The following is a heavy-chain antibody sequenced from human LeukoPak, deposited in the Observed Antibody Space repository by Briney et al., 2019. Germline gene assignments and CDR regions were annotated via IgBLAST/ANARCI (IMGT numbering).Heavy chain of an antibody. CDR3: ARLLDFHDAFDI. J-gene: IGHJ3*02. V-gene: IGHV4-39*07. D-gene: IGHD1-1*01. CDR1: GVSISSDIHY. Sequence: SETLSLTCTVSGVSISSDIHYWAWIRQPPGTTLEWIGTIHYSGTAYYHPSLDSRVSISIDTSRSQLSLKLSSVTAADTAVYYCARLLDFHDAFDIWGQGTMVTVSS. CDR2: IHYSGTA.